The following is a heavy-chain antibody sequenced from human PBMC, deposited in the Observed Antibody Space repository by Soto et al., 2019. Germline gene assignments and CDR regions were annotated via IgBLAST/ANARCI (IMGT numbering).Heavy chain of an antibody. V-gene: IGHV4-39*01. CDR2: IYYSGST. Sequence: SETLSLTCSVSGGSASSYTHYWGWIRQPPGKGLEWIATIYYSGSTSYNPSLKSRVIISVDMSKNQFSLKLNSVTAADTAVYYCARHRMMTFGGVPLTVFDYWGRGTLVTVSS. J-gene: IGHJ4*02. D-gene: IGHD3-16*01. CDR1: GGSASSYTHY. CDR3: ARHRMMTFGGVPLTVFDY.